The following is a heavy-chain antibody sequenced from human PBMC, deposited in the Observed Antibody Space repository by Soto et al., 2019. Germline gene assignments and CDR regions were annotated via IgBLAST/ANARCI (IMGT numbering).Heavy chain of an antibody. V-gene: IGHV3-48*02. CDR2: ISSSGTTI. CDR1: RFTFSSYS. CDR3: AREPVAATGTGFDY. J-gene: IGHJ4*02. Sequence: GGSLRPSCAASRFTFSSYSMNWVRQAPGKGLEWVSYISSSGTTIYYADYVKGRFSISRDNAKNSLYLQMNSLRDEDTAVYYCAREPVAATGTGFDYWGQGTLVTVSS. D-gene: IGHD6-13*01.